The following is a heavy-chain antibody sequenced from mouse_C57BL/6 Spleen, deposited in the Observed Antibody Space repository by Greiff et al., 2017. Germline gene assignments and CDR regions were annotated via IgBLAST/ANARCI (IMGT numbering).Heavy chain of an antibody. CDR2: INPNNGGT. V-gene: IGHV1-26*01. CDR3: ARKHYGSSYGAMDY. D-gene: IGHD1-1*01. CDR1: GYTFTDYY. J-gene: IGHJ4*01. Sequence: VQLQQSGPELVKPGASVKISCKASGYTFTDYYMNWVKQSHGKSLEWIGDINPNNGGTSYNQKFKGKATLTVDKSSSTAYMELRSLTSEDSAVYDCARKHYGSSYGAMDYWGQGTSVTVSS.